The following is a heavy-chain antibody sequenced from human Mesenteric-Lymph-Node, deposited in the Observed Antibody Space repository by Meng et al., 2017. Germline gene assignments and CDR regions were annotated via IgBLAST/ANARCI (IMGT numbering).Heavy chain of an antibody. J-gene: IGHJ4*02. Sequence: GSLRLSCSVSGGSVNSDNYYWNWLRQPPGKGLEWIGYIYYSGTTNYNPSLKSRVTISLYTSKNQFSLRLTSVAAADTAVYYCARLSGGQWLDSWGQGTLVTVSS. CDR3: ARLSGGQWLDS. CDR2: IYYSGTT. D-gene: IGHD2-15*01. CDR1: GGSVNSDNYY. V-gene: IGHV4-61*01.